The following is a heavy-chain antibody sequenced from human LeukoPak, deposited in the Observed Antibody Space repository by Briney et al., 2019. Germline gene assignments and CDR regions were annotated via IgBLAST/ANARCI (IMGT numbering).Heavy chain of an antibody. J-gene: IGHJ5*02. Sequence: WASVKVSCKASGYTFTGYYMHWVRQAPGQGLEWMGWINPNSGGTNYAQKFQGRVTMTRDTSISTAYMELSRLRSDDTAVYYCARTTYYDYVWGSYRPGWFDPWGQGTLVTVSS. CDR1: GYTFTGYY. V-gene: IGHV1-2*02. CDR3: ARTTYYDYVWGSYRPGWFDP. D-gene: IGHD3-16*02. CDR2: INPNSGGT.